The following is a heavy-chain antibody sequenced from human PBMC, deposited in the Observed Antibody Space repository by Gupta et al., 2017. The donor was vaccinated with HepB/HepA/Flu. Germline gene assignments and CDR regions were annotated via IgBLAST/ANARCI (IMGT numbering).Heavy chain of an antibody. CDR2: IYYSGST. Sequence: QLQLQESGPGLVKPSETLSLTCTVSGGSISSSSYYWGWIRQPPGKGLEWIGRIYYSGSTYSNPSLKSRVTISVDTSKNQFSLKLSSVTAADTAVYYCARHDYGDYGPFDYWGQGTLVTVSS. J-gene: IGHJ4*02. V-gene: IGHV4-39*01. CDR3: ARHDYGDYGPFDY. CDR1: GGSISSSSYY. D-gene: IGHD4-17*01.